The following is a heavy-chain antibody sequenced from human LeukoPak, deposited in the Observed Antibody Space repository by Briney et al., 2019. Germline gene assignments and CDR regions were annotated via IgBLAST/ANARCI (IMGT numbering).Heavy chain of an antibody. CDR1: GFTFSSYG. D-gene: IGHD2-2*01. CDR3: AREPVPPDGYYYGMDV. V-gene: IGHV3-33*01. Sequence: PGRSLRLSCAASGFTFSSYGVHWVRQAPGKGLEWVAVMWYDGSNKYYADSVKGRFTISRDNSKNTLYLQMNSLRAEDTAVYYCAREPVPPDGYYYGMDVWGQGTTVTASS. CDR2: MWYDGSNK. J-gene: IGHJ6*02.